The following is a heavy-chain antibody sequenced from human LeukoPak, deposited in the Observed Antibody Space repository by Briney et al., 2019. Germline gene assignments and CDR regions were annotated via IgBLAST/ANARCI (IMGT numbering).Heavy chain of an antibody. Sequence: GGSLRLSCVASGFTFSNYEMNWVRQAPGKGLEFVSYMSSSGSTIYYADSVKGRFTISRDNARNSLYLQMNSLRAEDTAIYCCARDYAGLFDYWGQGTLVTVSS. D-gene: IGHD3-10*01. J-gene: IGHJ4*02. V-gene: IGHV3-48*03. CDR3: ARDYAGLFDY. CDR1: GFTFSNYE. CDR2: MSSSGSTI.